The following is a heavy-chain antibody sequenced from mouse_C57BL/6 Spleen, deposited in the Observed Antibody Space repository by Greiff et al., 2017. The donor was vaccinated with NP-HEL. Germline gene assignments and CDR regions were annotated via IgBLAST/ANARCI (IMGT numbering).Heavy chain of an antibody. J-gene: IGHJ3*01. D-gene: IGHD1-1*01. CDR2: IHPNSGST. V-gene: IGHV1-64*01. CDR1: GYTFTSYW. Sequence: LQQPGAELVKPGASVKLSCKASGYTFTSYWMHWVKQRPGQGLEWIGMIHPNSGSTNYNEKFKSKATLTVDKSSSTAYMQLSSLTSEDSAVYYCAPHYYGSSSFAYWGQGTLVTVSA. CDR3: APHYYGSSSFAY.